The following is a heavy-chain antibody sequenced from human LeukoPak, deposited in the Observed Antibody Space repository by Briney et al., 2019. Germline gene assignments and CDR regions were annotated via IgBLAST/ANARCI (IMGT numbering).Heavy chain of an antibody. Sequence: VGSLRLSCAASGFTFSSYSMSLVRQAPGKGLEWVSAISGSGGSTYPADSVKGRFTISRDNSKNTLYLQMNNLRAEDTAVYYCAKDQDVGYYDSSGYYDYWGQGTLVTVSS. V-gene: IGHV3-23*01. CDR1: GFTFSSYS. CDR2: ISGSGGST. J-gene: IGHJ4*02. D-gene: IGHD3-22*01. CDR3: AKDQDVGYYDSSGYYDY.